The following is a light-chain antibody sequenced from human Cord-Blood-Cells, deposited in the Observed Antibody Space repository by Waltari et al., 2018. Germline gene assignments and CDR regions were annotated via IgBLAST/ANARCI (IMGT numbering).Light chain of an antibody. J-gene: IGKJ4*01. CDR3: EQYNNWPPLT. CDR1: QSVSSN. Sequence: EIVMTQSPATLSVSPGERATLSCRASQSVSSNLAWYQQNPGQAPRLLSYGASTRATGIPARFSGSVSGTEFTLTISSLQSEDFAVYYCEQYNNWPPLTFGGGTKVEIK. V-gene: IGKV3-15*01. CDR2: GAS.